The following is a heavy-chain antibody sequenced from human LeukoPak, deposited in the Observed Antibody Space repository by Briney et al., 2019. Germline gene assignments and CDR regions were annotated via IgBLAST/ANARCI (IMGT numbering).Heavy chain of an antibody. CDR1: GYTFTGYY. J-gene: IGHJ3*02. V-gene: IGHV1-2*02. CDR3: ARDPPIGGADVFDI. CDR2: INPNSGGT. Sequence: ASVTVSCKAAGYTFTGYYMHWVRQAPGQGLEWMGWINPNSGGTNYAQKFQDRVNMSRDTSISTAYMELSRLTSDDTAVYYCARDPPIGGADVFDIWGAGKMVTVSS. D-gene: IGHD3-10*01.